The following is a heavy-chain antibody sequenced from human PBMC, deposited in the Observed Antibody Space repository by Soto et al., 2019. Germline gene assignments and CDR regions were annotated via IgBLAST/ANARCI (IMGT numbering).Heavy chain of an antibody. Sequence: QVQLVESGGGVVQPGRSLRLSCAASGFTFSSYGMHWVRQAPGKGLEWVAVIWYDGSNKYYADSVKGRFTISRDNSKNTLYLQLNSLRAEDTALYYYARDLEQLAPLDYWGQGTLVTLSS. CDR1: GFTFSSYG. V-gene: IGHV3-33*01. D-gene: IGHD6-13*01. CDR2: IWYDGSNK. J-gene: IGHJ4*02. CDR3: ARDLEQLAPLDY.